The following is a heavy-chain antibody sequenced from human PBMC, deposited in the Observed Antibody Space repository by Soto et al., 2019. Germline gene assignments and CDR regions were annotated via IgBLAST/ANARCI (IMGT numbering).Heavy chain of an antibody. CDR2: IYPGDSDT. CDR3: ARYYSDSSGYLDAFDT. V-gene: IGHV5-51*01. D-gene: IGHD3-22*01. J-gene: IGHJ2*01. Sequence: GESLKISCKGSGYSFTRCWIGWVRQMPGKGLEWMGIIYPGDSDTRYRPSFQGQVTISADKSISTAYLQWSSLQASDTAMYYCARYYSDSSGYLDAFDTWGRGTLVTVSS. CDR1: GYSFTRCW.